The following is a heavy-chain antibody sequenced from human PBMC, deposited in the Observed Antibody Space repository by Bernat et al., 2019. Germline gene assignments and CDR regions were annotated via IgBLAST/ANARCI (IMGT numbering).Heavy chain of an antibody. CDR1: GFTFSTYG. D-gene: IGHD6-13*01. V-gene: IGHV3-33*01. Sequence: QVQLVESGGGVVQPGRSLRLSCAASGFTFSTYGMHWVRQAPGKGLEWVAVIWYDGSNKYYGDSVKGRFTISRDNSKNTLYLQMNSLRAEDTAVYFCARDYSPYGSSWYFDYWGQGTLVTVSS. J-gene: IGHJ4*02. CDR3: ARDYSPYGSSWYFDY. CDR2: IWYDGSNK.